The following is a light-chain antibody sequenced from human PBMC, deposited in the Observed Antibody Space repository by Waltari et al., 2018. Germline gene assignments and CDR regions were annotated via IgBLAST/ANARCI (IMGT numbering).Light chain of an antibody. V-gene: IGKV4-1*01. CDR2: WAS. CDR1: QSLLFRSNNKNY. Sequence: DTVMTQSPDSLAVSLGEWATINSKSRQSLLFRSNNKNYLAWDQQKPGQPPKLLIHWASTRESGVPDRFSGSGSGTDFTLTISSLQAEDVAVYYCQQYYHIARTFGQGTRVEIK. CDR3: QQYYHIART. J-gene: IGKJ1*01.